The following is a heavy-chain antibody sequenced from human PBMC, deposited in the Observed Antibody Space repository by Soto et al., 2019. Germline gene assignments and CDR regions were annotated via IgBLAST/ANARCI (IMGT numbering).Heavy chain of an antibody. CDR1: GFTFSSYW. V-gene: IGHV3-74*01. Sequence: GGSLRLSCAASGFTFSSYWMHWVRQAPGKGLVWVSRINSDGSSTSYADSVKGRFTISRDNAKDSLYLQMNSLREEDTAVYYCARDGESSSSSDFDFWGQGALVTVSS. CDR3: ARDGESSSSSDFDF. D-gene: IGHD2-2*01. CDR2: INSDGSST. J-gene: IGHJ4*02.